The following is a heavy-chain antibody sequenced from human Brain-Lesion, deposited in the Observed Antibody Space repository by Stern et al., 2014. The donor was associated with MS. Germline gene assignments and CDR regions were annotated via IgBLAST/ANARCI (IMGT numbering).Heavy chain of an antibody. CDR1: GGSISSSNW. V-gene: IGHV4-4*02. Sequence: QVQLVQSGPGLVKPSGTLSLTCAVSGGSISSSNWWSWVRQSPGKGLEWIGESDHSGSTIYNPSLKSRVTVSGDKSKNRFSLNLRSVTAADTAVYFCARFPASRPHVFDSWGQGTLVTVSS. J-gene: IGHJ4*02. CDR2: SDHSGST. CDR3: ARFPASRPHVFDS. D-gene: IGHD6-13*01.